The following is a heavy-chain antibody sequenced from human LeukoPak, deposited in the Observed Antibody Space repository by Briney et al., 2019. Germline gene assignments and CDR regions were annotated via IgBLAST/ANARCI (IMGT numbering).Heavy chain of an antibody. V-gene: IGHV1-18*01. CDR2: ISAYNGNT. Sequence: ASVKVSCKASGYTFTSYGIGWVRQAPGQGLEWMGWISAYNGNTNYAQKLQGRVTMTTDTSTSTAYMELRSLRSDDTAVYYCARVSVRSVYYDFWSGYYPSDYWGQGTLVTVSS. J-gene: IGHJ4*02. D-gene: IGHD3-3*01. CDR1: GYTFTSYG. CDR3: ARVSVRSVYYDFWSGYYPSDY.